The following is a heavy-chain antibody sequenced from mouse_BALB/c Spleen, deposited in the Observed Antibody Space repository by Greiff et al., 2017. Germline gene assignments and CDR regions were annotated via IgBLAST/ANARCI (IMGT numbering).Heavy chain of an antibody. V-gene: IGHV3-2*02. CDR2: ISYSGST. J-gene: IGHJ4*01. Sequence: VQLKESGPGLVKPSQSLSLTCTVTGYSITSDYAWNWIRQFPGNKLEWMGYISYSGSTSYNPSLKSRISITRDTSKNQFFLQLNSVTTEDTATYYCARDYDDAMDYWGQGTSVTVSS. D-gene: IGHD2-4*01. CDR1: GYSITSDYA. CDR3: ARDYDDAMDY.